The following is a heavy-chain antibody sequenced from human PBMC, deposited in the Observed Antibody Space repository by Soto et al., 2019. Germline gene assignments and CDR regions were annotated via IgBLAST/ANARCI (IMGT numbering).Heavy chain of an antibody. J-gene: IGHJ4*02. CDR1: GFTFSSHA. Sequence: EVQLVESGGGLVQPGGSLRLSCAASGFTFSSHAMHWVRQAPGKGLEYVSAITSNGGYTYYANSVKGRFTISRDNSKNTLYLQMGSLRAEDMAVYHCARLRDGYNLDYWGQGTLVTVSS. V-gene: IGHV3-64*01. CDR3: ARLRDGYNLDY. CDR2: ITSNGGYT. D-gene: IGHD5-12*01.